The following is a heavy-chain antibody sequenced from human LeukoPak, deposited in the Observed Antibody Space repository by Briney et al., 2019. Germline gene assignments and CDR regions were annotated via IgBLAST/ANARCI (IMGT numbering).Heavy chain of an antibody. Sequence: GGSLRLSCAASGFTFDDYAMHWVRQAPGKGLEWVSGMSWNSGSIGYADSVKGRLTISRDNAKNSLYLQMNSLRAEDTALYYCAKDDRGRFGGVIGVFDYWGQGTLVTASS. CDR3: AKDDRGRFGGVIGVFDY. D-gene: IGHD3-16*02. J-gene: IGHJ4*02. V-gene: IGHV3-9*01. CDR2: MSWNSGSI. CDR1: GFTFDDYA.